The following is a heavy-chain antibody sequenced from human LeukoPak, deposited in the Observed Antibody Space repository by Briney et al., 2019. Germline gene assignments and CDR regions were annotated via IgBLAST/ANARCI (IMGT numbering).Heavy chain of an antibody. CDR1: GGSFSGYY. V-gene: IGHV4-34*01. Sequence: SETLSLTCAVYGGSFSGYYWSWIRQPPGKGLEWIGEINHSGSTYYNTSLKSRVTISVDTSKNQFSLRLNSVTAADTAVYYCARLRYYGSGSYPMTGNWFDPWGQGTLVTVSS. CDR3: ARLRYYGSGSYPMTGNWFDP. D-gene: IGHD3-10*01. J-gene: IGHJ5*02. CDR2: INHSGST.